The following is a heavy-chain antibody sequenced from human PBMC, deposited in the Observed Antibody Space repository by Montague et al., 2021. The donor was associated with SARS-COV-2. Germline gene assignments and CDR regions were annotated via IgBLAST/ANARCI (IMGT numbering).Heavy chain of an antibody. Sequence: TLSTCSVFGDSINNVNYFWSWIRQPAGKGLEWIGRVYISGSTDYNPSLKSRVTMLLDKSANELTLQVTSVTAADTAVYYCARVSGYGSGSSFNWFDSWGQGLVVTVSS. J-gene: IGHJ5*01. V-gene: IGHV4-61*02. D-gene: IGHD3-10*01. CDR1: GDSINNVNYF. CDR2: VYISGST. CDR3: ARVSGYGSGSSFNWFDS.